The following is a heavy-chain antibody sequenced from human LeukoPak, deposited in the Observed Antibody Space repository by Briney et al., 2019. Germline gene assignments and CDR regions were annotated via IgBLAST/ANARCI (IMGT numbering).Heavy chain of an antibody. J-gene: IGHJ4*02. V-gene: IGHV4-61*09. CDR2: IYTSGSS. D-gene: IGHD3-10*01. CDR3: TKGRGI. Sequence: PSQTLSLTCTVSGGSISSGSYDWYWIRQPAGKGLEWIGHIYTSGSSNYSPSLKSRVTISVDTSKNQFSLKLTSVTAADTAVYYCTKGRGIWGQGTLVTVSS. CDR1: GGSISSGSYD.